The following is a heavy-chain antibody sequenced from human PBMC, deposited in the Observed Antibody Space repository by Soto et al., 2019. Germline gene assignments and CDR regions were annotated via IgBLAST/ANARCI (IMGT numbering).Heavy chain of an antibody. D-gene: IGHD3-3*01. V-gene: IGHV3-7*01. CDR2: IKQDGSEK. CDR1: VFTFSSYW. Sequence: VGSLRLSCAASVFTFSSYWMSCVRHSPGKWLEWVANIKQDGSEKYYVDSVKGRFTISRDNAKNSLYLQMNSLRAEDTAVYYCARDKSTDFWSGYYTYYYYGMEVWGQGTTVNVSS. J-gene: IGHJ6*01. CDR3: ARDKSTDFWSGYYTYYYYGMEV.